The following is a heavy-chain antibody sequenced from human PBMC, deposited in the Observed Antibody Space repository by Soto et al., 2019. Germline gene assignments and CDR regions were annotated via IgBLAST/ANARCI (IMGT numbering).Heavy chain of an antibody. V-gene: IGHV4-59*01. Sequence: PSETLSLTCTVSGGSISSYYWSWIRQPPGKGLEWIGYIYYSGSTNYNPSLKSRVTISVDTSKNQFSLKLSSVTAAGTAVYYCASYPWSGDPTYYSYYYMYVWGKGTTVTVSS. CDR2: IYYSGST. D-gene: IGHD3-10*01. J-gene: IGHJ6*03. CDR1: GGSISSYY. CDR3: ASYPWSGDPTYYSYYYMYV.